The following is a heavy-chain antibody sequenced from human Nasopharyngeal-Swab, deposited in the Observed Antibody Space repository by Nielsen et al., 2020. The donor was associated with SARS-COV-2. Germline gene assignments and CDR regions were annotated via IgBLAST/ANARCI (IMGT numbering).Heavy chain of an antibody. D-gene: IGHD2-21*02. V-gene: IGHV1-3*01. CDR3: ASPSLPYLLCGRDCYSDY. CDR1: GYTFTTYA. CDR2: INAGNGNT. J-gene: IGHJ4*02. Sequence: ASVKVSCKASGYTFTTYAMHWVRQAPGQRLEWMGWINAGNGNTKYSQKFQGRVTISRDTSASTAYMELSSLRSGDTAVYYCASPSLPYLLCGRDCYSDYWGQGTLVTVSS.